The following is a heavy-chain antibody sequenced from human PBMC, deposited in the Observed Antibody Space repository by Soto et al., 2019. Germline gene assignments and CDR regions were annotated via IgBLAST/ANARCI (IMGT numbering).Heavy chain of an antibody. Sequence: PGGSLRLSCAASGFKFSYYWMSWVRQSPGKGLEWVGNIKHDTSEAHYADSVEGRFTITRDNIKNFLFLQMNGLRSDDTASYYCARDGLLFSGPYRPSRFDYWGLGTLVTV. J-gene: IGHJ4*02. CDR3: ARDGLLFSGPYRPSRFDY. V-gene: IGHV3-7*03. D-gene: IGHD3-16*02. CDR2: IKHDTSEA. CDR1: GFKFSYYW.